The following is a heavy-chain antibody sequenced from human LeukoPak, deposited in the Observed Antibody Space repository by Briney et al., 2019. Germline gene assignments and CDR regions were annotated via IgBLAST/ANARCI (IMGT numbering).Heavy chain of an antibody. J-gene: IGHJ4*02. D-gene: IGHD3-9*01. CDR3: AREGYYDILTATNLFDY. CDR1: GGSISSYY. V-gene: IGHV4-4*07. CDR2: IYTSGST. Sequence: SETLSLTCTFSGGSISSYYWSWIRQPAGRGLECIGRIYTSGSTNYNPSLKSRVTISVDKSKNQFSLKLSSVTAADTAVYYCAREGYYDILTATNLFDYWGQGTLVTVSS.